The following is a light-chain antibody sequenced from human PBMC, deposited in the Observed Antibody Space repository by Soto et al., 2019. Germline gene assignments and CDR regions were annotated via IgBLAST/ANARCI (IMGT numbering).Light chain of an antibody. V-gene: IGLV1-40*01. CDR3: QSFDSSLSALYV. CDR1: GATSD. Sequence: QSVLTQPPSVSGAPGQRVTISCIGATSDVHWYQNLPGTAPKLLIYGNNNRPSGVPDRFSGSKSGTSASLAITGLQAEDEADYYCQSFDSSLSALYVFGTGTKLTVL. CDR2: GNN. J-gene: IGLJ1*01.